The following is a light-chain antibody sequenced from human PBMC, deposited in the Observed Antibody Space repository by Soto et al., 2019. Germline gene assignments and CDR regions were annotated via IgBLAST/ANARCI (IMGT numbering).Light chain of an antibody. J-gene: IGKJ1*01. V-gene: IGKV1-5*03. CDR2: LAS. CDR3: QQYGTSLRT. Sequence: PSTLPEIKEDRVTITCRASQTISTSLAWYQQKPGKAPKLLIYLASTLHSGVPARFSVSGCATDFTHSVGRLQPDDFASCSWQQYGTSLRTFRRGTKV. CDR1: QTISTS.